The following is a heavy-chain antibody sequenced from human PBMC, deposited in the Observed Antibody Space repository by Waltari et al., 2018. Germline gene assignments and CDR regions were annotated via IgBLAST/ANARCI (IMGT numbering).Heavy chain of an antibody. D-gene: IGHD3-3*01. J-gene: IGHJ4*02. V-gene: IGHV1-2*06. CDR3: ARGGPAIFGVLITKRFDY. CDR1: GYTCTDYY. Sequence: QVQLVQSGAEVKKPGASVKVSCTASGYTCTDYYMHWVRQAPGQGLEWMGRINPNSGGTNYTQKFQGRVTMTRDTSISTAYMELSRLRSDDTAVYYCARGGPAIFGVLITKRFDYWGQGTLVTVSS. CDR2: INPNSGGT.